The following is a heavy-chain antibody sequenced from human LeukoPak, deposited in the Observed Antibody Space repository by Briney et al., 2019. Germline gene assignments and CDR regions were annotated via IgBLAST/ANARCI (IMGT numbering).Heavy chain of an antibody. J-gene: IGHJ5*02. CDR1: GFIVSSNY. Sequence: GGSLRLSCAASGFIVSSNYMSWVRQAPGKGLEWGSVIYSGGATYYADSVKGRFTISRDNSKNMLYLQMNSLRAEDTAVYYCARGPIVGPTKGFDPWGQGTLVTVSS. V-gene: IGHV3-53*01. CDR3: ARGPIVGPTKGFDP. CDR2: IYSGGAT. D-gene: IGHD1-26*01.